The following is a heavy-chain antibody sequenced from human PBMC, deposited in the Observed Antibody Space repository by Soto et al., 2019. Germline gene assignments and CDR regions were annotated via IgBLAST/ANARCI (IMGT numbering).Heavy chain of an antibody. Sequence: QVQLMQSGPEVKKPGASVKVSCKASGYPFTVFGISWVRQAPGQGLEWMGWMSPYNGHTKYAQKLQGRVTMTPDTPTSTAYMEQRGLRSDDTAVYYCARDPGGARGFDFWGQGTLVTVSS. J-gene: IGHJ5*01. D-gene: IGHD3-10*01. CDR1: GYPFTVFG. CDR3: ARDPGGARGFDF. CDR2: MSPYNGHT. V-gene: IGHV1-18*01.